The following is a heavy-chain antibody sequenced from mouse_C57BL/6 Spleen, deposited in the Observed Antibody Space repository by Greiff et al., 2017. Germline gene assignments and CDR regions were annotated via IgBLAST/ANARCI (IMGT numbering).Heavy chain of an antibody. V-gene: IGHV1-69*01. CDR3: ARGYYGSSGGY. CDR1: GYTFTSYW. CDR2: IDPSDSYT. Sequence: QVQLKQPGAELVMPGASVKLSCKASGYTFTSYWMHWVKQRPGQGLEWIGEIDPSDSYTNYNQKFKGKSTLTVDKSSSTAYMQLSSLTSEDSAVYYCARGYYGSSGGYWGQGTTLTVSS. J-gene: IGHJ2*01. D-gene: IGHD1-1*01.